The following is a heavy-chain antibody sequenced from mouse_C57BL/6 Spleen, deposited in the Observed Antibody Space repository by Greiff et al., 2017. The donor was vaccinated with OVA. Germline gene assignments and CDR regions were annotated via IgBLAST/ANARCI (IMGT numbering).Heavy chain of an antibody. D-gene: IGHD2-4*01. CDR2: ISSGSSTI. CDR1: GFTFSDYG. V-gene: IGHV5-17*01. CDR3: ARVPLIYYDYDGFAY. Sequence: EVQLVESGGGLVKPGGSLKLSCAASGFTFSDYGMHWVRQAPEKGLEWVAYISSGSSTIYYADTVKGRFTISRDNAKNTLFLQMTSLRSEDTAMYYCARVPLIYYDYDGFAYWGQGTLVTVSA. J-gene: IGHJ3*01.